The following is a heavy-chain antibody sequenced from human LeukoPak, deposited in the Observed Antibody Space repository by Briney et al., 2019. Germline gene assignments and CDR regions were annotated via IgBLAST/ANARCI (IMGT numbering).Heavy chain of an antibody. D-gene: IGHD6-6*01. V-gene: IGHV3-30*02. CDR2: IRYDGSNK. CDR1: GFTFSSYG. Sequence: GGSLRLSCAASGFTFSSYGMHWVRQAPGKGLEWVAFIRYDGSNKYYADSVKGRFTISRDNSKNTLYLQMNSLRAEDTAVYYCARAPPYSSSPENIYYFDYWGQGTLVTVSS. J-gene: IGHJ4*02. CDR3: ARAPPYSSSPENIYYFDY.